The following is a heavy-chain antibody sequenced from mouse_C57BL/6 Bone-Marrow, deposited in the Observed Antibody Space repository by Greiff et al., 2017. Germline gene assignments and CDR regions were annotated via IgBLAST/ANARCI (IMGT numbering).Heavy chain of an antibody. D-gene: IGHD1-1*01. CDR1: GFTFSSYT. V-gene: IGHV5-9*01. CDR2: ISGGGGNT. J-gene: IGHJ1*03. Sequence: EVLLVESGGGLVKPGGSLKLSCAASGFTFSSYTMSWVRQTPEKRLQWVAAISGGGGNTYYPDSVKGRFTISRDNDKNILDLQMSSLRSEDTALYYCSRQGTTVVATKYFDVWGTGTTVTVSS. CDR3: SRQGTTVVATKYFDV.